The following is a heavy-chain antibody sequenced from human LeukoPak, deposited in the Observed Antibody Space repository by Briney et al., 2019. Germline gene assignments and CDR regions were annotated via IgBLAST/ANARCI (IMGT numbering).Heavy chain of an antibody. CDR1: GITLRNYA. CDR3: AKDRDCSSTGYYLYDN. J-gene: IGHJ4*02. V-gene: IGHV3-23*01. D-gene: IGHD2-2*01. Sequence: GGSLRLSCAASGITLRNYAMTWVRQAPGKGLQWVSVISGSGESTYYADSVRGRFTISRDNSKNMLYLHMNSLRAEDTAVYYCAKDRDCSSTGYYLYDNWGQGTLVIVSS. CDR2: ISGSGEST.